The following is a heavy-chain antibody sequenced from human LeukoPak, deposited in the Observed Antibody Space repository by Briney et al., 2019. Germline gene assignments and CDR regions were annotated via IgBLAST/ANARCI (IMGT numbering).Heavy chain of an antibody. CDR3: ARDLSIAAAGSGLADY. V-gene: IGHV1-18*01. CDR1: GYTFTSYA. CDR2: ISAYNGNT. D-gene: IGHD6-13*01. Sequence: ASVKVSCKASGYTFTSYAISWVRQAPGQGLEWMGWISAYNGNTNYAQKLQGRVTMTTDTSTSTAYMELRSLRPDDTAVYYCARDLSIAAAGSGLADYWGQGTLVTVSS. J-gene: IGHJ4*02.